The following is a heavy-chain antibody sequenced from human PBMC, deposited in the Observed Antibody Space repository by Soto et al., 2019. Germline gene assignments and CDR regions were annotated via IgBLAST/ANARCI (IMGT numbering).Heavy chain of an antibody. CDR2: IIPIFGTA. J-gene: IGHJ5*02. D-gene: IGHD1-26*01. Sequence: QVQLVQSGAEVKKPGSSVKVSCKASVGTFSSYAISWVRQAPGQGLEWMGGIIPIFGTANYAQKFQGRVTITENEATSTAYMELSSLKSEDTGVYYCSSRDSGSDLAPWGQGTLVTVS. CDR1: VGTFSSYA. V-gene: IGHV1-69*01. CDR3: SSRDSGSDLAP.